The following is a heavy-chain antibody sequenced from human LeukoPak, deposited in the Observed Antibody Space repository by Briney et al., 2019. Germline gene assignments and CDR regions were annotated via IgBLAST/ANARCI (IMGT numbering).Heavy chain of an antibody. J-gene: IGHJ4*02. V-gene: IGHV3-74*01. D-gene: IGHD4-17*01. CDR1: GFTFTSYW. Sequence: GGSLRLSCAASGFTFTSYWMHWVRQPPGKGLVWVSRVDHAGSGTAYADSVTGRFTTSRDNAKNTVYLQMNSLRAEDTAVYYCATDLGWGQGTLVTVSS. CDR3: ATDLG. CDR2: VDHAGSGT.